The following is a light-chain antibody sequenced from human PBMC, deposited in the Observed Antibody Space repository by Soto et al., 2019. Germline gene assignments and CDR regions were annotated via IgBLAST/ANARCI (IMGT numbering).Light chain of an antibody. CDR3: QQRSRWPSIT. V-gene: IGKV3-11*01. J-gene: IGKJ5*01. CDR2: DAS. CDR1: QSINYY. Sequence: EIVLTQSPVTLSLSPGDRATLSCRASQSINYYLAWYQQKPGQAPRLLIYDASNRATGIPLRFSGSGSGTDFTLTISSLEPEDFAVYYCQQRSRWPSITFGQGTRLDIK.